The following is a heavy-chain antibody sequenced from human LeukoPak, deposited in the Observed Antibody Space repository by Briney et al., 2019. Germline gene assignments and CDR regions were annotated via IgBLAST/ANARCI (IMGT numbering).Heavy chain of an antibody. D-gene: IGHD1-7*01. Sequence: GGSLRLSCAASGFTFDDYAMHWVRQAPGRGLEWVSGINWNSGSINYGDSVKGRFTISRDNAKTSLYLQMNSLRAEDTALYYCAKSRSGGNYGDFDYWGQGTLVTVSS. CDR1: GFTFDDYA. CDR2: INWNSGSI. V-gene: IGHV3-9*01. J-gene: IGHJ4*02. CDR3: AKSRSGGNYGDFDY.